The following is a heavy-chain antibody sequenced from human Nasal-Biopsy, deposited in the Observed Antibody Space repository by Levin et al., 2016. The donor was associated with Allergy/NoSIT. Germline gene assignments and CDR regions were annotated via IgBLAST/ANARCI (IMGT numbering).Heavy chain of an antibody. CDR1: GFATSGNY. Sequence: GGSLRLSCAVSGFATSGNYMSWVRQAPGKGLEYVSLISGERTYYADSVRGRFSISRDNTINTVHLQMNSLRPEDTAVYYCASRTFWGQGTLVTVSS. CDR3: ASRTF. J-gene: IGHJ4*02. CDR2: ISGERT. V-gene: IGHV3-66*02. D-gene: IGHD1-14*01.